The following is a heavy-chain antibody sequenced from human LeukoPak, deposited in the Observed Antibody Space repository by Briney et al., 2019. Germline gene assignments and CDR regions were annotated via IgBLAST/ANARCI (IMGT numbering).Heavy chain of an antibody. D-gene: IGHD3-10*01. CDR3: ARQNYYGSGSYTDP. Sequence: PSETLSLTCTVSGGSTSSYYWSWIRQPPGKGLEWIGYIYTSGSTNYNPSLKSRVTISVATSKNQFSLKLSSVTAAYTAVYYCARQNYYGSGSYTDPWGQGTLVTVSS. CDR2: IYTSGST. V-gene: IGHV4-4*09. CDR1: GGSTSSYY. J-gene: IGHJ5*02.